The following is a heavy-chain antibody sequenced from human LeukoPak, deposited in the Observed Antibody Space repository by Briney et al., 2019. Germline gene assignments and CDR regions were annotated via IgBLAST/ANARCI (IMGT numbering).Heavy chain of an antibody. J-gene: IGHJ3*02. V-gene: IGHV1-18*01. CDR3: ARDVGATNDAFDI. D-gene: IGHD1-26*01. CDR1: GYAFTSCG. Sequence: GASVKVSCKASGYAFTSCGISWVRQAPAQGLELVGWISAYNGNTNYAQKLQGRVTMTTDTSTSTAYMELRSLRSDDTAVYYCARDVGATNDAFDIWGQGTMVTVSS. CDR2: ISAYNGNT.